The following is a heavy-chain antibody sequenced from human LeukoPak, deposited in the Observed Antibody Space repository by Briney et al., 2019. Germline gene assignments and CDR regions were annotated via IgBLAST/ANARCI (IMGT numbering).Heavy chain of an antibody. CDR1: GFSFSNAW. CDR3: STDEWS. J-gene: IGHJ4*02. V-gene: IGHV3-15*01. Sequence: KTGGSLRLXRAASGFSFSNAWMSWVRQAPGKGLEWVGRIKSKTHGVTTDYAAPVKGRFTISRDDSKDTLYLQMNALKTEDTAVYYCSTDEWSWGQGTLVTVSS. CDR2: IKSKTHGVTT. D-gene: IGHD3-3*01.